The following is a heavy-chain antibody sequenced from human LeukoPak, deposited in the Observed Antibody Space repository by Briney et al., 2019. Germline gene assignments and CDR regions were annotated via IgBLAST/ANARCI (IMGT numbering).Heavy chain of an antibody. V-gene: IGHV4-59*08. J-gene: IGHJ3*01. D-gene: IGHD6-6*01. CDR3: AREYSSSSGRRAFDF. CDR2: IYYSGST. Sequence: SETLSLTCTVSGGSISSYYWNWIRQPPGKGLEWIGYIYYSGSTNYNPSLKSRVTTLVDTSKNQFSLRLSSVTAADTAVYYCAREYSSSSGRRAFDFWGQGTMVTISS. CDR1: GGSISSYY.